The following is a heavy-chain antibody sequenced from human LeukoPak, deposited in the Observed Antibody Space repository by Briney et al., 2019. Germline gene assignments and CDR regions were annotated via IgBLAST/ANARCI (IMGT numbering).Heavy chain of an antibody. CDR3: AYLAWNDGSDYGDY. V-gene: IGHV3-30-3*01. J-gene: IGHJ4*02. CDR1: GFNFTYYA. CDR2: VSYDGTDG. D-gene: IGHD4-17*01. Sequence: GGSLRLSCIGSGFNFTYYAIYWVRQAPGKGLFWLAVVSYDGTDGYHADSVKGRFTISRDNSQNTVTLQMNNLRVDDTAIYYCAYLAWNDGSDYGDYWGQGTGVIVSS.